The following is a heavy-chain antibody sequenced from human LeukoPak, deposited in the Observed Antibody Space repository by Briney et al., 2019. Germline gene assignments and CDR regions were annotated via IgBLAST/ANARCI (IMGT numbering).Heavy chain of an antibody. J-gene: IGHJ6*02. CDR2: IYYGENT. CDR3: ARAQLRYFDWTYGMDV. CDR1: DGSITSYY. V-gene: IGHV4-59*01. Sequence: SETLSLTCTVSDGSITSYYWSWIRQPPGKGLEWIGYIYYGENTNYNPSLKSRVTISVDTSKKQFSLKLTSVTAADTAVYYCARAQLRYFDWTYGMDVWGQGTTVTVSS. D-gene: IGHD3-9*01.